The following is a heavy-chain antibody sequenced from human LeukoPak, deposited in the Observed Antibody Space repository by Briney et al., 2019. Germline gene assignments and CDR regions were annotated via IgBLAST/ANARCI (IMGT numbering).Heavy chain of an antibody. CDR1: GFTFSSYG. J-gene: IGHJ4*02. V-gene: IGHV3-33*01. Sequence: PGTSLRLSCAASGFTFSSYGMNWVRQAPGKGLEWVAVIWDDGSKKYYADSVKGRFTISRDNPKDTLYLQMNSLKGEDTAVYYCASRIGYWGQGTLVIVSS. D-gene: IGHD3-10*01. CDR3: ASRIGY. CDR2: IWDDGSKK.